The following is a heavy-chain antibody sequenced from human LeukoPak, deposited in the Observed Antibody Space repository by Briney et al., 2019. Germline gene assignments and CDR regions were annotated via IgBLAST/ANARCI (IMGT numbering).Heavy chain of an antibody. CDR2: ISGSGGST. CDR1: GFTFSSYA. Sequence: QPGGSLRLSCAASGFTFSSYAMSWVRQAPGKGLEWVSAISGSGGSTYYADSVKGRFTISRDNSKNTLYLQMNSLRAEDTAVYYRAKYRRYSSSWFDYWGQGTLVTVSS. CDR3: AKYRRYSSSWFDY. V-gene: IGHV3-23*01. D-gene: IGHD6-13*01. J-gene: IGHJ4*02.